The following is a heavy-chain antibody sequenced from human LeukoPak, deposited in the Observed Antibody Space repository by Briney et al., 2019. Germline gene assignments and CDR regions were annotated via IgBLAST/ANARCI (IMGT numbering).Heavy chain of an antibody. CDR1: GGSFSGYY. Sequence: PSETLSLTCAVYGGSFSGYYWSWIRQPPGKGLEWIEEINHSGSTNYNPSLKSRVTISVDTSKNQFSLKLSSVTAADTAVYYCARGWIQLWSYYFDYWGQGTLVTVSS. J-gene: IGHJ4*02. D-gene: IGHD5-18*01. CDR2: INHSGST. V-gene: IGHV4-34*01. CDR3: ARGWIQLWSYYFDY.